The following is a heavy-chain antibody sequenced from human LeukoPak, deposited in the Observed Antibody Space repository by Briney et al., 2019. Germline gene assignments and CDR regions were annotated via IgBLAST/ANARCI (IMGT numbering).Heavy chain of an antibody. Sequence: GRSLRLSCAASGFTFDDYAMHWVRQAPGKGLEWVSGISWNSGSIGYADSVKGRFTISRDNAKNSLYLQMNSLRAEDTAVYYCAKVFNGFIDQNFDYWGQGTLVTVSS. D-gene: IGHD2-8*01. CDR2: ISWNSGSI. V-gene: IGHV3-9*01. CDR1: GFTFDDYA. J-gene: IGHJ4*02. CDR3: AKVFNGFIDQNFDY.